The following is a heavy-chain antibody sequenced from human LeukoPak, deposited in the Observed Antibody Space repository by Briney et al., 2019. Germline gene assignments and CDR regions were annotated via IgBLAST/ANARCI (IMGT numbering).Heavy chain of an antibody. J-gene: IGHJ3*02. D-gene: IGHD1-7*01. CDR1: GFTFSTYG. CDR2: IRFDGTIT. CDR3: ARRKPSTLYNWNYSGTANAFDI. Sequence: PGGSLRLSCEASGFTFSTYGMHWVRQAPGKGLEWVAFIRFDGTITYYTDSVKGRFTISRDNSKNTLFLQMNSLRAEDTAVYYCARRKPSTLYNWNYSGTANAFDIWGQGTMVTVSS. V-gene: IGHV3-30*02.